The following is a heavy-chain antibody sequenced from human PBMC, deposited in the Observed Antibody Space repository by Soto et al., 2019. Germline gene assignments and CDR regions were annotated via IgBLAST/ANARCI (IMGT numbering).Heavy chain of an antibody. CDR2: IYYSGST. CDR3: ARGDGFGELLSYYYYYMDV. CDR1: GGSISSGGYY. Sequence: PSETLSLTCTVSGGSISSGGYYWSWIRHHPGKGLEWIGYIYYSGSTYYNPSLKSRVTISVDTSKNQFSLKLSSVTAADTAVYYCARGDGFGELLSYYYYYMDVWGKGTTVTVSS. D-gene: IGHD3-10*01. V-gene: IGHV4-31*03. J-gene: IGHJ6*03.